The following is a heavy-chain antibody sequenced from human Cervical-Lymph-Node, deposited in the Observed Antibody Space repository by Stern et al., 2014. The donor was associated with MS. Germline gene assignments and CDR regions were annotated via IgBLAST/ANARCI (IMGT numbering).Heavy chain of an antibody. CDR2: VWLVGGKK. CDR1: GFTFSSYG. V-gene: IGHV3-33*01. Sequence: VQLVESGGGVVQPGRSLRLSCAASGFTFSSYGMHWVRQAPGQGLEWVGVVWLVGGKKYNVDSVMGRLTISKDNPKNTLYLQMNSLRAEDTAVYYCARDGSTSGWYDMDYWGQGTLVIVSS. D-gene: IGHD6-19*01. J-gene: IGHJ4*02. CDR3: ARDGSTSGWYDMDY.